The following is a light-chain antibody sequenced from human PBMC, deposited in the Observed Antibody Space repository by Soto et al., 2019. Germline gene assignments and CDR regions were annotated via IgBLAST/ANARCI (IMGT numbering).Light chain of an antibody. J-gene: IGKJ1*01. CDR1: QSIDTW. V-gene: IGKV1-5*01. CDR2: DAS. Sequence: DSPITQSPSTLSASVGDRVTITCRASQSIDTWLAWYQQKPGKAPRLLIYDASNLESGVPSRFSGSGSGTEFTLTISSLQPDDFATYYCQQYNSYLSFGQGTKVDIK. CDR3: QQYNSYLS.